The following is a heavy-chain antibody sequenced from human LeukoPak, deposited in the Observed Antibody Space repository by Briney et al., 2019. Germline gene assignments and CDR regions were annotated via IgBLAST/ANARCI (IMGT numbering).Heavy chain of an antibody. CDR2: IHPNSGGT. J-gene: IGHJ5*02. D-gene: IGHD2-15*01. CDR1: GYTFTGYY. Sequence: ASVKVSCKTSGYTFTGYYMHWVRQAPGQGLEWMGWIHPNSGGTNYAQKFQGRVTMTIDTSISTAYMEMSRLTSDDTAVYYCARDFSYCSGGSCYPNYFDPWGQGTLVTVSS. V-gene: IGHV1-2*02. CDR3: ARDFSYCSGGSCYPNYFDP.